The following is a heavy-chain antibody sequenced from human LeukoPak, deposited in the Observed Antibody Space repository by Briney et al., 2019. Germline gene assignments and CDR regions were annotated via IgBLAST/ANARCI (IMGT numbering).Heavy chain of an antibody. CDR2: IYYSGSA. J-gene: IGHJ3*01. Sequence: SQTLSLTCTVSGGSISSGDYFWSWIRQPPGKGLEWIGYIYYSGSAYYNPSLKSRVTISVDTSKNQFSLKLSPVTAADTAVYYCARDPHYHDRSGTFVWGQGTMVTVSS. V-gene: IGHV4-30-4*08. D-gene: IGHD3-22*01. CDR1: GGSISSGDYF. CDR3: ARDPHYHDRSGTFV.